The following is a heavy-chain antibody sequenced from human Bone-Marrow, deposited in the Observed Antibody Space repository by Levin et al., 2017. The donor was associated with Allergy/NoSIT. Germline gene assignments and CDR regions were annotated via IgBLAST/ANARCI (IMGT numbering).Heavy chain of an antibody. CDR1: GFSFTHYW. J-gene: IGHJ4*02. CDR2: IYPGDSPGDSNI. CDR3: ARQYNWLGEVSPLVLGH. D-gene: IGHD1-20*01. V-gene: IGHV5-51*01. Sequence: GGSLRLSCKTSGFSFTHYWIGWVRQMPGKGLEWMGIIYPGDSPGDSNIKYSPSFQGQVTFSADKSTNTAYLQWSSLKASDTAMYYCARQYNWLGEVSPLVLGHWGQGTLVTVSS.